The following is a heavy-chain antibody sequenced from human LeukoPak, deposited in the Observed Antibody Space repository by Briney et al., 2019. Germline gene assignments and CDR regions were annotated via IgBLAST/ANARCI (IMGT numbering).Heavy chain of an antibody. CDR3: ARELPREVTLDS. CDR2: INADGSRT. V-gene: IGHV3-74*01. D-gene: IGHD2-21*02. J-gene: IGHJ5*01. CDR1: GFTFIGYE. Sequence: GGSARLSCTASGFTFIGYEMHWVRQAPGKGLVWVSRINADGSRTSYADSVNGRFTISRDNAKNTLSLHMNSLRADDTGVYYCARELPREVTLDSWGQGTLVTIIS.